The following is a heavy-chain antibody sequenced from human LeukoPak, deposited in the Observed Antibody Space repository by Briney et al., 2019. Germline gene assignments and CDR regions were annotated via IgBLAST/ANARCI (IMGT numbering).Heavy chain of an antibody. Sequence: PGGSLRLSCAASGLTVSSNYMTWVRQAPGKGLEWVSVIYSSGSTYYADSVKGRFTISRDTSRNILYLQMNSLRGEDAAVYYCARDSITEAGRDYWGQGTLVTVSP. V-gene: IGHV3-66*01. J-gene: IGHJ4*02. CDR1: GLTVSSNY. D-gene: IGHD6-19*01. CDR2: IYSSGST. CDR3: ARDSITEAGRDY.